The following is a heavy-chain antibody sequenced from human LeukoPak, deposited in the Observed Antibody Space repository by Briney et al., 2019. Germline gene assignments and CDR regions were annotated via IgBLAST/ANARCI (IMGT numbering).Heavy chain of an antibody. V-gene: IGHV4-38-2*02. Sequence: PSETLSLTCTVSGYSIISGYYWGWIRQPPGKGLEWIGSIYHSGNTYYNPSLKSRVTISVDTSKNQFSLKLSSVTAADTAVYYCARAYSGSYGDAFDIWGQGTMVTVSS. J-gene: IGHJ3*02. CDR1: GYSIISGYY. CDR3: ARAYSGSYGDAFDI. D-gene: IGHD1-26*01. CDR2: IYHSGNT.